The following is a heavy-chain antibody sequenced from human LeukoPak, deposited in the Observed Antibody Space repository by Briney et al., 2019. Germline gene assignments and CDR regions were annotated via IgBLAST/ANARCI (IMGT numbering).Heavy chain of an antibody. CDR3: AREGGYCNSGYCYISLDY. D-gene: IGHD2-2*02. CDR2: IYHSGST. CDR1: GGSISSGGYY. Sequence: SETLSLTCTVSGGSISSGGYYWSWIRQPPGKGLEWIGYIYHSGSTYYNPSLRSRVFMSVDTSKNQFSLKLSSVIAADTAVYYCAREGGYCNSGYCYISLDYWGQGALLTVSS. J-gene: IGHJ4*02. V-gene: IGHV4-30-2*01.